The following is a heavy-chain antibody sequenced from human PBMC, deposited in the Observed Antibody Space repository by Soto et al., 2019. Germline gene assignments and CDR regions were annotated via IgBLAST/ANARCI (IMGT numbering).Heavy chain of an antibody. CDR3: ARPMRYYYDSSGQSAWFDP. CDR1: GGPFNSYA. Sequence: QVQLVQSGAEVKKPGSSVKVSCKASGGPFNSYAISWVRQAPGQGLEWMGGIIPIFGTAKYAQKFQGRVTITGEESTSTAYMELSSLRSEDTPVYYCARPMRYYYDSSGQSAWFDPWGQGTLVTVSS. J-gene: IGHJ5*02. CDR2: IIPIFGTA. V-gene: IGHV1-69*12. D-gene: IGHD3-22*01.